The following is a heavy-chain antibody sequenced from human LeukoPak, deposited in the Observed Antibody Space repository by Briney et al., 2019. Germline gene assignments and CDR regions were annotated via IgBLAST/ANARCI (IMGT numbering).Heavy chain of an antibody. Sequence: GGSLRLSCAASGFTFSSYAMHWVRQAPGKGLEWVAVISYDGSNKYYADSVRGRFTISRDNSKNTLYLQMNSLRAEDTAVYYCARDRERFLEGLFGYWGQGTLVTVSS. J-gene: IGHJ4*02. CDR1: GFTFSSYA. V-gene: IGHV3-30*01. D-gene: IGHD3-3*01. CDR3: ARDRERFLEGLFGY. CDR2: ISYDGSNK.